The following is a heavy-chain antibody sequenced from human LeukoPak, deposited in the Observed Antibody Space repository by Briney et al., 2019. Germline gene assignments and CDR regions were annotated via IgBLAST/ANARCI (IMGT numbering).Heavy chain of an antibody. D-gene: IGHD6-19*01. CDR3: CGSGWFAGPFGY. Sequence: SETLSLTCTVSGGSISSSGYYWGWIRQPPGKGLEWIGSIFYSGSTYYKPSLNSRVTISLDTSKNQFSLKLTSVTAADTAVYYCCGSGWFAGPFGYWGQGALVTVSS. CDR2: IFYSGST. J-gene: IGHJ4*02. V-gene: IGHV4-39*07. CDR1: GGSISSSGYY.